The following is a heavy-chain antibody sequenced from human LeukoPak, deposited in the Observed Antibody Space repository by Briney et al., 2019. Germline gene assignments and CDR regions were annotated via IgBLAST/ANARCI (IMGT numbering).Heavy chain of an antibody. CDR1: GFTFGSSA. J-gene: IGHJ4*02. D-gene: IGHD2-2*01. Sequence: GGSLRLSCAASGFTFGSSAMHWVRQAPGKGPECVAFIQFDGSYKHYSDSVKGRFTISRDNSKNTLYLEMNSLRPEDTAVYYCATHCSGTACHRDYWGQGTLVTVSS. CDR2: IQFDGSYK. V-gene: IGHV3-30*02. CDR3: ATHCSGTACHRDY.